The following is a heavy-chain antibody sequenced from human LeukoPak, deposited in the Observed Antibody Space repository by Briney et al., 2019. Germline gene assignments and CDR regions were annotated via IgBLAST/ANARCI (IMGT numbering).Heavy chain of an antibody. Sequence: GGSLRLSCAASGFTFSSYSMNWVRQAPGKGLEWVSSISSSSSYIYYAGSVKGRFTISRDNAKNSLYLQMNSPRAEDTAVYYCARAGGDWRFDYWGQGTLVTVSS. CDR1: GFTFSSYS. CDR2: ISSSSSYI. D-gene: IGHD2-21*02. J-gene: IGHJ4*02. V-gene: IGHV3-21*01. CDR3: ARAGGDWRFDY.